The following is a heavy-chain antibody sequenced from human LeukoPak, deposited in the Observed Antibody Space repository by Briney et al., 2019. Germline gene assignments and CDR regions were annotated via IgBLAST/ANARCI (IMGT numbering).Heavy chain of an antibody. J-gene: IGHJ4*02. CDR1: GGSISSGDYY. CDR3: ARDDHSSGWYYGFDY. V-gene: IGHV4-30-4*01. D-gene: IGHD6-19*01. CDR2: IYYSGGT. Sequence: SETLSLTCTVSGGSISSGDYYWSWIRQPPGKGLEWIGYIYYSGGTYYNPSLKSRVTISVDTSKNQFSPKLSSVTAADTAAYYCARDDHSSGWYYGFDYWGQGTLVTVSS.